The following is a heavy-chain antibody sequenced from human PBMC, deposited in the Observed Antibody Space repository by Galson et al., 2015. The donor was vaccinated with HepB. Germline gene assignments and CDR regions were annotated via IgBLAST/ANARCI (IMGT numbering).Heavy chain of an antibody. V-gene: IGHV6-1*01. Sequence: CAISGDSVSSNSAAWNWTRKSHRRALKWLGRTYYRSKWYNDYAVSVKSRITINPDTSKNQFSLQLNSVTPEDTAVYYCARDPSRYNWNDPYYYYGMDVWGRGTTVTVSS. D-gene: IGHD1-1*01. CDR1: GDSVSSNSAA. J-gene: IGHJ6*02. CDR3: ARDPSRYNWNDPYYYYGMDV. CDR2: TYYRSKWYN.